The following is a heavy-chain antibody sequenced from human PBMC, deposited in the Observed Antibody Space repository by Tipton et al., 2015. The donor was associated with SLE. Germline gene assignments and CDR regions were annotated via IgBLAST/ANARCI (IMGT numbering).Heavy chain of an antibody. V-gene: IGHV5-10-1*01. CDR1: GYSFTSYW. CDR3: ARRVQMGIAVDF. CDR2: IDPTDSYT. D-gene: IGHD6-19*01. J-gene: IGHJ4*02. Sequence: VQLVQSGAEVKKPGESLKISCKGSGYSFTSYWIGWVRQMPGKGLEWMGTIDPTDSYTNYSPTFQGHVTISADKSIRTAYLQWSSLKASDTAMYYCARRVQMGIAVDFWGQGTLVTVSS.